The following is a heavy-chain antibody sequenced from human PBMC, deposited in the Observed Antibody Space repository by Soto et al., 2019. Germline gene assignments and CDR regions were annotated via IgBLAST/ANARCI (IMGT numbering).Heavy chain of an antibody. CDR1: GGSVNSDNFY. J-gene: IGHJ4*02. Sequence: QVHLQESGPGQVKPSETLSLICTVSGGSVNSDNFYWSWLRQPPGRGLEWIGYIYYTGDTNYNPSLKSRVTISIDTSRNQFSLKLSSVTAADTAVYYCAREFSNSPEAFDSWGQGSLVTVSS. CDR2: IYYTGDT. CDR3: AREFSNSPEAFDS. D-gene: IGHD6-6*01. V-gene: IGHV4-61*01.